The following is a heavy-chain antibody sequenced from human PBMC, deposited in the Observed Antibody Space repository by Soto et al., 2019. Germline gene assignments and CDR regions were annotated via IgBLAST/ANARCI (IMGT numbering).Heavy chain of an antibody. D-gene: IGHD3-3*01. J-gene: IGHJ5*02. Sequence: GGSLRLSCAASGFTVNSNYMSWVRQAPGKGLEWVSLINSGGITYYADSVKGRFTISKDNPKNTLYLQMNSLRAEDTAMYYCARDSYEQAGFFWFDPWGQGTLVTVSS. CDR3: ARDSYEQAGFFWFDP. CDR2: INSGGIT. V-gene: IGHV3-66*01. CDR1: GFTVNSNY.